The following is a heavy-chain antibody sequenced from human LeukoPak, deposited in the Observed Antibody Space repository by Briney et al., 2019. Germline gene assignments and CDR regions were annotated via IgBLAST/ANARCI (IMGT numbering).Heavy chain of an antibody. D-gene: IGHD2-21*02. CDR3: ASSCGGDCYGYYFDY. CDR2: INPSGGST. CDR1: GYTFTSYY. J-gene: IGHJ4*02. Sequence: ASVKVSCKASGYTFTSYYMHWVRQAPGQGLEWMGIINPSGGSTSYAQKFQGRVTMTRDTSISTAYMELSRLRSEDTAVYYCASSCGGDCYGYYFDYWGQGTLVTVSS. V-gene: IGHV1-46*01.